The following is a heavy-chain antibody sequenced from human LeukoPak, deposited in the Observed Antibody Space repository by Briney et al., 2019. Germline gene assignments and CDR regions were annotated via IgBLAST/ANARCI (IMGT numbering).Heavy chain of an antibody. CDR3: ARDLPNYYDSSGYYSNTFDY. J-gene: IGHJ4*02. CDR2: TYYRSKWYN. CDR1: GDSVSSNSAA. V-gene: IGHV6-1*01. Sequence: SQTLSLTCAISGDSVSSNSAAWHWIRQSPSRGLEWLGRTYYRSKWYNDYAVSVKSRISINPDTSKNQFSLQLNSVTPEDTAVYYCARDLPNYYDSSGYYSNTFDYWGQGTLVTVSS. D-gene: IGHD3-22*01.